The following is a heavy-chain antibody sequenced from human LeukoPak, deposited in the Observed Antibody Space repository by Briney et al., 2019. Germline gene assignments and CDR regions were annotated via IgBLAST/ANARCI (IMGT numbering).Heavy chain of an antibody. CDR2: INPSGGST. V-gene: IGHV1-46*01. J-gene: IGHJ4*02. CDR3: ARDIAYCSGGSCYYFDY. CDR1: GYTFTSYY. Sequence: GASVKVSCKASGYTFTSYYMHWVRQAPGQGLEWMGIINPSGGSTSYAQKFQGRVTMTRDMSTSTVYMELSSLRSEDTAVYYCARDIAYCSGGSCYYFDYWGQGTLVTVSS. D-gene: IGHD2-15*01.